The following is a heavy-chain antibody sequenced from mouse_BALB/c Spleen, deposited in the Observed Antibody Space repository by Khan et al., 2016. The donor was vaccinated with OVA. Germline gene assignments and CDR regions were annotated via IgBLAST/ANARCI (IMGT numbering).Heavy chain of an antibody. Sequence: DLVKPGASVKLSCKASGYTFTSYWINWIKQRPGQGLEWIGHIAPGSGGTYYNAMFKGKATLTVDTSSGTADNQPSSLSSEDSAVYFCARSNYYGSGLYAMDYWGQGTSVTVSS. CDR2: IAPGSGGT. V-gene: IGHV1S41*01. J-gene: IGHJ4*01. CDR3: ARSNYYGSGLYAMDY. CDR1: GYTFTSYW. D-gene: IGHD1-1*01.